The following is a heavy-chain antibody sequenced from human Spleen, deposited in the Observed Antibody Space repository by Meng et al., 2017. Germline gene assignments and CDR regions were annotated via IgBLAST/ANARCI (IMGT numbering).Heavy chain of an antibody. Sequence: QGQLQQWGPGLLKPSATLYRSCFVSGGSFSDYYWSWIRQPPGKGLEWIGEINHSGSTNYNPSLERRATISVDTSQNNLSLKLSSVTAADSAVYYCARGPTTMAHDFDYWGQGTLVTVSS. CDR3: ARGPTTMAHDFDY. CDR1: GGSFSDYY. V-gene: IGHV4-34*01. D-gene: IGHD4-11*01. J-gene: IGHJ4*02. CDR2: INHSGST.